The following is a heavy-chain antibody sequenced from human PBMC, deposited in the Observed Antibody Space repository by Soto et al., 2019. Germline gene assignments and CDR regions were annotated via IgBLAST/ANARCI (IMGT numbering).Heavy chain of an antibody. CDR2: ISGSGGST. CDR3: AKRGDDIVVVPDALPIDY. J-gene: IGHJ4*02. CDR1: GFTFSSYA. Sequence: EVQLLESGGGLVQPGGSLRLSCAASGFTFSSYAMSWVRQAPGKGLEWVSAISGSGGSTYYADSVKGRFTISRDNSKNTLYLQMNSLRAEDTAVYYCAKRGDDIVVVPDALPIDYWGQGTLVTVSS. V-gene: IGHV3-23*01. D-gene: IGHD2-2*01.